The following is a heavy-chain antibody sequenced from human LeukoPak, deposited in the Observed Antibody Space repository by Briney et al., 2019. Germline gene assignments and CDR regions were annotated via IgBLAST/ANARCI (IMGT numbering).Heavy chain of an antibody. J-gene: IGHJ4*02. CDR1: GYTFTSYG. D-gene: IGHD4-23*01. V-gene: IGHV1-18*01. CDR3: ATSAVGTTVASFDY. CDR2: ISAYNGNT. Sequence: ASVKVSCKASGYTFTSYGISWVRQAPGQGLEWMGWISAYNGNTNYAQKLQGRVTMTTDTSTSTAYMELRSLRSDDTAVYYCATSAVGTTVASFDYWGQGTLVTVSS.